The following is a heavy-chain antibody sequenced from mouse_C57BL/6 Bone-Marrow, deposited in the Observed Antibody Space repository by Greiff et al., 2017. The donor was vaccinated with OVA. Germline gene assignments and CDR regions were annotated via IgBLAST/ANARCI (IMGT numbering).Heavy chain of an antibody. J-gene: IGHJ4*01. CDR3: AAIYYDNAMDY. Sequence: QVQLQQSGPELVKPGASVKMSCKASGYTFSDYWMHWVKQRPGKGLEWIGWIYPEDGDTNYNRKFKGKATMTADKSSSTAYMQLSSLTSEDSAVDYYAAIYYDNAMDYWGQGTSVTVSS. V-gene: IGHV1-82*01. CDR2: IYPEDGDT. D-gene: IGHD2-4*01. CDR1: GYTFSDYW.